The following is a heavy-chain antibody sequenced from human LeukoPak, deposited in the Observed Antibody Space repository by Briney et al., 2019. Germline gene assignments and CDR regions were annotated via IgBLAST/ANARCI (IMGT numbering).Heavy chain of an antibody. D-gene: IGHD3-16*02. J-gene: IGHJ4*02. CDR1: GGSMSSYY. CDR3: ARHGGDYVWGSYRLSFDY. CDR2: IYYSGST. V-gene: IGHV4-59*08. Sequence: SETLSLTCTVSGGSMSSYYWSWIRQPPGKGLEWIGYIYYSGSTNYNPSLKSRATISVDTSKNQFSLKLSSVTAADTAVYYCARHGGDYVWGSYRLSFDYWGQGTLVTVSS.